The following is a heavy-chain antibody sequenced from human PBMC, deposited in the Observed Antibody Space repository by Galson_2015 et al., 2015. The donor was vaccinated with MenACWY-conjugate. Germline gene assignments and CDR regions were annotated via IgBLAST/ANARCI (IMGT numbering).Heavy chain of an antibody. Sequence: QSGAEVKKPGESLKISCTASGYIFPNYWISWVRQMPGEGLEWMGSLHPGDSYFRNSPSFEGQVTISADKSTSTAYLQWSSLKASDSAMCYVRRRPHIAVSPFGYLGQGTLVTVSS. CDR2: LHPGDSYF. V-gene: IGHV5-51*01. J-gene: IGHJ4*02. CDR1: GYIFPNYW. D-gene: IGHD2-15*01. CDR3: RRRPHIAVSPFGY.